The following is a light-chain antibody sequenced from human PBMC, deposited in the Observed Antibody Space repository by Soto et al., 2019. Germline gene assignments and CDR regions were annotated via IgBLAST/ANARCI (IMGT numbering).Light chain of an antibody. J-gene: IGLJ1*01. CDR3: SSYTSSSSYV. V-gene: IGLV2-14*01. Sequence: QSVLTQPASVSGSPGQSITISCTGTSSDVGGYNYVSWYQQHPGKAPKLMIYDVSNRPSGVSNRVSGSKSGNTASLTISGLQAEAAADYYCSSYTSSSSYVFGTGTKLTVL. CDR2: DVS. CDR1: SSDVGGYNY.